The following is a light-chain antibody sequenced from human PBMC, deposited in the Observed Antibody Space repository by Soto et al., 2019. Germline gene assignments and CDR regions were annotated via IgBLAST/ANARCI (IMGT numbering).Light chain of an antibody. CDR2: GAS. Sequence: VMPQSPATLSVSPGERATLSCWASETVATNRAWYQQKPGQAPRLLISGASTRAAGISDRFRGSGSGTEFTLTISSLRSDDSAIYYCQQYLEWPPMTFGQGTKVHI. V-gene: IGKV3-15*01. J-gene: IGKJ1*01. CDR3: QQYLEWPPMT. CDR1: ETVATN.